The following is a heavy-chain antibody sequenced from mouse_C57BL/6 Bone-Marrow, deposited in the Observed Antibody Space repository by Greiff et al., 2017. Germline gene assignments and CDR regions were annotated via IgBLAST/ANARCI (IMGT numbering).Heavy chain of an antibody. CDR3: ARGLTGFDYFDY. V-gene: IGHV1-53*01. Sequence: QVQLQQPGTELVKPGASVKLSCKASGYTFTSYWMHWVKQRPGQGLEWIGNINPSNGGNNYNEKFKSKATLTVDKSSSTAYMQLSSLTSEDSAVYYCARGLTGFDYFDYWGQGTTLTVSS. CDR1: GYTFTSYW. CDR2: INPSNGGN. D-gene: IGHD4-1*01. J-gene: IGHJ2*01.